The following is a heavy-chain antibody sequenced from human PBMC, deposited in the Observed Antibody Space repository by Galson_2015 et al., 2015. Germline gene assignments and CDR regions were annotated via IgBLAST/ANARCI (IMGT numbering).Heavy chain of an antibody. V-gene: IGHV3-7*01. J-gene: IGHJ3*02. CDR2: IKQDGREK. D-gene: IGHD2-15*01. CDR1: GFTFSSYW. Sequence: SLRLSCAASGFTFSSYWMSWVRQAPGKGLEWVANIKQDGREKYYVDSVKGRFTISRDNAKNSLYLQMNSLRAEDTAVYYCARGADIARRRAFDIWGQGTMVTVSS. CDR3: ARGADIARRRAFDI.